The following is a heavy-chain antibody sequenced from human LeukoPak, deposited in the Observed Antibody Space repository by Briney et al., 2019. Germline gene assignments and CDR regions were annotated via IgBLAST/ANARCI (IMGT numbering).Heavy chain of an antibody. D-gene: IGHD3-10*01. CDR3: ARDATMVRGVIITRDWFDP. Sequence: PGGSLRLSCAASGFTFSHYGMHWVRQTPGKGLEWVAVISYDGSKKYYVDSVKGRFTISRDNSKNTLYLQMNSLRVEDTAVYYCARDATMVRGVIITRDWFDPWGQGTLVTVSS. CDR1: GFTFSHYG. J-gene: IGHJ5*02. V-gene: IGHV3-30*03. CDR2: ISYDGSKK.